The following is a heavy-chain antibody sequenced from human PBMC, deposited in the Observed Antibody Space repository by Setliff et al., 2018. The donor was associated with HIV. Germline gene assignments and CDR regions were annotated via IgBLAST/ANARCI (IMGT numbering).Heavy chain of an antibody. CDR3: ASTSDLYSSGWYYAY. Sequence: ASVKVSCKASGGTFSRETFSWVRQAPGQGLEWMGIINPSGGSTSYAQKFQGRVTMTRDTSTSTVYMELSSLRSEDTAVYYCASTSDLYSSGWYYAYWGQGTLVTVSS. J-gene: IGHJ4*02. V-gene: IGHV1-46*01. CDR1: GGTFSRET. D-gene: IGHD6-19*01. CDR2: INPSGGST.